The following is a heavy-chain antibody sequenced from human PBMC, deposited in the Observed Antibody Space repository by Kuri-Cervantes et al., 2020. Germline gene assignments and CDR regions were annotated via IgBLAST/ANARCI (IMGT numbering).Heavy chain of an antibody. CDR2: ISYDGSNK. V-gene: IGHV3-30*05. CDR3: AKDSASCSSTSCYALDYYYGMDV. Sequence: GGSLRLSCAASGFTFSSYSMNWVRQAPGKGLEWVAVISYDGSNKYYADSVKGRFTISRDNSKNTLYLQMNSLRAEDTAVYYCAKDSASCSSTSCYALDYYYGMDVWGQGTTVTVSS. D-gene: IGHD2-2*01. CDR1: GFTFSSYS. J-gene: IGHJ6*02.